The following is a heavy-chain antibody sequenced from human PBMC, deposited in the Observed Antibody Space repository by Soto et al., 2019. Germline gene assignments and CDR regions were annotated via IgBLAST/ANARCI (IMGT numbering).Heavy chain of an antibody. V-gene: IGHV4-30-2*01. Sequence: PSETLSLTCAVSGDSISSGGHSWNWLRQPPGKGLEWIGYIYHSGNTYFNPTLKSRVTISVDTSKNQISLTLSSVTAADTAIYYCARDRDGYDSGYFDSWGHGTLVTVSS. CDR3: ARDRDGYDSGYFDS. J-gene: IGHJ4*01. CDR1: GDSISSGGHS. CDR2: IYHSGNT. D-gene: IGHD5-12*01.